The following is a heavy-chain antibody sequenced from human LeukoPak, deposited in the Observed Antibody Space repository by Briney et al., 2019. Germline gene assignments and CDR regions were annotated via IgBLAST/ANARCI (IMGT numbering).Heavy chain of an antibody. Sequence: GGSLRLSCAASGFAFSDYSMSWVRQAPGKGLEWVANIKQDGGGTNYVDSVKGRFTISRDNATNSLYLQMNSLRAEDTAVYYCARDGPRGGFDYWGQGTLVTVSS. CDR3: ARDGPRGGFDY. J-gene: IGHJ4*02. CDR2: IKQDGGGT. D-gene: IGHD3-10*01. CDR1: GFAFSDYS. V-gene: IGHV3-7*01.